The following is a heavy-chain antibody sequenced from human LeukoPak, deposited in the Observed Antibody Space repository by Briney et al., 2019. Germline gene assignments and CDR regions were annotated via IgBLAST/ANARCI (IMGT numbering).Heavy chain of an antibody. CDR1: GYTFTSYD. D-gene: IGHD5-12*01. V-gene: IGHV1-8*01. J-gene: IGHJ6*02. Sequence: APVKVSCKASGYTFTSYDINWVRQATGQGLEWMGWMNPNSGNTGYAQKFQGRVTMTRNTSISTAYMELSSLRSEDTAVYYCARFPGGHPQDGYNEFAGMDVWGQGTTVTVSS. CDR2: MNPNSGNT. CDR3: ARFPGGHPQDGYNEFAGMDV.